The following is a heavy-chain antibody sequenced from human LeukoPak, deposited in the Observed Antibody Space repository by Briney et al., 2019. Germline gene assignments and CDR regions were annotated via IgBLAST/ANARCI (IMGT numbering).Heavy chain of an antibody. Sequence: SETLSLTCTVSGGSISSYYWSWIRQPPGKGLEWIGEINHSGSTNYNPSLKSRVTISVDTSKNQFSLKLSSVTAADTAVYYCARVSRWLQFIWFDPWGQGTLVTVSS. CDR2: INHSGST. CDR1: GGSISSYY. V-gene: IGHV4-34*01. D-gene: IGHD5-24*01. CDR3: ARVSRWLQFIWFDP. J-gene: IGHJ5*02.